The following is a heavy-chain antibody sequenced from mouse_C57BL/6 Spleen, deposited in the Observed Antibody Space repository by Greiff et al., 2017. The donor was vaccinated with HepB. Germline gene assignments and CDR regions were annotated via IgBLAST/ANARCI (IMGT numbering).Heavy chain of an antibody. D-gene: IGHD2-5*01. CDR1: GYTFTSYW. Sequence: VKLQQPGAELVRPGSSVKLSCKASGYTFTSYWMHWVKQRPIQGLEWIGNIDPSDSETHYNQKFKDKATLTVDKSSSTAYMQLSSLTSEDSAVYYCAREAAYYSNFRYYFDYWGQGTTLTVSS. CDR2: IDPSDSET. CDR3: AREAAYYSNFRYYFDY. J-gene: IGHJ2*01. V-gene: IGHV1-52*01.